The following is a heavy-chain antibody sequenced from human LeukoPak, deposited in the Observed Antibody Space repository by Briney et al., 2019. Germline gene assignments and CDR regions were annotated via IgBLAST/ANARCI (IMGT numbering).Heavy chain of an antibody. J-gene: IGHJ4*02. Sequence: PSETLSLTCAVYGGSFSGYYWSWIRQPPGKGLEWIGEINHSGSTNYNPSLKSRVTISVDTSKNQSSLKLSSVTAADTAVYYCARGDYDYVWGSYRYTYYFDYWGQGTLVTVSS. V-gene: IGHV4-34*01. D-gene: IGHD3-16*02. CDR1: GGSFSGYY. CDR2: INHSGST. CDR3: ARGDYDYVWGSYRYTYYFDY.